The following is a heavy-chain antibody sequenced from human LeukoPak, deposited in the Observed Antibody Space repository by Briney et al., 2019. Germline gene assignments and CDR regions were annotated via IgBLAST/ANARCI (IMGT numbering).Heavy chain of an antibody. CDR2: ISYDGSNK. J-gene: IGHJ4*02. CDR1: GFTFSSYA. Sequence: PGGSLRLSCAASGFTFSSYAMHWVRQAPDKGLEWVAVISYDGSNKYYADSVKGRFTISRDNSKNTLYLQMNSLRAEDTAVYYCARDPTSSGWTRGQLTRPGYWGQGTLVTVSS. D-gene: IGHD6-19*01. CDR3: ARDPTSSGWTRGQLTRPGY. V-gene: IGHV3-30*14.